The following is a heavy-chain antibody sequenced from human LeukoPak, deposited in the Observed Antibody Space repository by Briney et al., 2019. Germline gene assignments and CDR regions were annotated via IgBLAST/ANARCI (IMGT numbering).Heavy chain of an antibody. V-gene: IGHV3-30*04. CDR2: ISYDGSNK. Sequence: GGSLRLSCAASGFTFSSYAMHWVRQAPGKGLEWVAAISYDGSNKYHADSVKGRFTISRDNSKNTLYLQMNSLRAEDTAVYYCARGVGYDSSGYYQPPHDYWGQGTLVTVSS. CDR1: GFTFSSYA. CDR3: ARGVGYDSSGYYQPPHDY. J-gene: IGHJ4*02. D-gene: IGHD3-22*01.